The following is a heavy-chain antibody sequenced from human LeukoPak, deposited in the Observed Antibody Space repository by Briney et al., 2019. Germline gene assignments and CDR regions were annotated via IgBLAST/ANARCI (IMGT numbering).Heavy chain of an antibody. D-gene: IGHD3-10*01. CDR1: GFTFSSYG. V-gene: IGHV3-30*02. CDR2: IPYDGSNK. CDR3: AKDPHPYGSGLFYYFDY. J-gene: IGHJ4*02. Sequence: GGSLRLSCAASGFTFSSYGMHWVRQAPGKGLEWVAFIPYDGSNKYYADSVKGRFTTSRDNSKNTLYLQMNSLRAEDTAVYYCAKDPHPYGSGLFYYFDYWGQGTLVTVSS.